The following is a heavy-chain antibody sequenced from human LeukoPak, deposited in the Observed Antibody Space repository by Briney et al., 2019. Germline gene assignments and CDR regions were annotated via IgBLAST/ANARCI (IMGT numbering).Heavy chain of an antibody. V-gene: IGHV3-20*04. CDR2: INWNGGST. CDR3: ARKSPVLRYFDWLYDY. J-gene: IGHJ4*02. D-gene: IGHD3-9*01. Sequence: GGSLRLSCAASGFTFDDYGMSWVRQAPGKGLEWVSGINWNGGSTGYADSVKGRFTISRDNAKNSLYLQMNSLRAEDTALYYCARKSPVLRYFDWLYDYWGQGTLVTVSS. CDR1: GFTFDDYG.